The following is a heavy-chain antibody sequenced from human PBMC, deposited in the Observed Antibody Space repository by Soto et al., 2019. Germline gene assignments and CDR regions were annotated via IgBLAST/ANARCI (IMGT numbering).Heavy chain of an antibody. CDR2: INPNSGGT. CDR3: ARVRAAAGRGKRYYFDY. D-gene: IGHD6-13*01. J-gene: IGHJ4*02. V-gene: IGHV1-2*02. Sequence: ASVKVSCKASGYTFTGYYMHWVRQAPGQGLEWMGWINPNSGGTNYAQKFQGRVTMTRDTSISTAYMELSRLRSDDTAVYYCARVRAAAGRGKRYYFDYWGQGTLFTVSS. CDR1: GYTFTGYY.